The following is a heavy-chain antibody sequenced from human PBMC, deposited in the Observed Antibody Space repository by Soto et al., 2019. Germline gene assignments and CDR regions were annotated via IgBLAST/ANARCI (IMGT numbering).Heavy chain of an antibody. CDR3: AKARQYHRDYFQY. Sequence: EVKLLESGGGLVQPGGSLRLSLGVSGFTETSNGVSWVRQAQGKGLEWVSAISTNGQGIWYADSVKGRFTISRDISRNTVFLQMDSLRAEDTAVEYCAKARQYHRDYFQYLGQGALVPVYS. J-gene: IGHJ4*02. CDR2: ISTNGQGI. CDR1: GFTETSNG. D-gene: IGHD4-4*01. V-gene: IGHV3-23*01.